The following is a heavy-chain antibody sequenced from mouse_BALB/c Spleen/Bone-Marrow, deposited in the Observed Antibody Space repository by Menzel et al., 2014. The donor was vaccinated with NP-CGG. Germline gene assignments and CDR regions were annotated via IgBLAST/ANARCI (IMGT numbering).Heavy chain of an antibody. CDR2: ISYDGGN. J-gene: IGHJ3*01. D-gene: IGHD1-1*01. Sequence: DVQLQESGPGLVKPSQSLSLTCSVTGYSITSGYYWNWIRQFPGNKLEWMGYISYDGGNNYNPSLKNRISITRDTSKNQFFLKLNSVTTEDTATYYCAREGGSRAYWGQGTLVTVSA. CDR1: GYSITSGYY. CDR3: AREGGSRAY. V-gene: IGHV3-6*02.